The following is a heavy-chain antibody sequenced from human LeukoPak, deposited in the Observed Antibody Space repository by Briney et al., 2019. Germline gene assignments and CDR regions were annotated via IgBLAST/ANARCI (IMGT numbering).Heavy chain of an antibody. J-gene: IGHJ4*02. V-gene: IGHV4-59*08. CDR2: IYYDGST. D-gene: IGHD6-19*01. Sequence: SETLSLTCTVSAGSINNYYWTWIRQPPGKGLECIGYIYYDGSTNYNPSLNSRVTISVDTSKNQSPLRLSSVTAADTAVYYCARRSDSGWNYFDYWGQGTLVTVSS. CDR3: ARRSDSGWNYFDY. CDR1: AGSINNYY.